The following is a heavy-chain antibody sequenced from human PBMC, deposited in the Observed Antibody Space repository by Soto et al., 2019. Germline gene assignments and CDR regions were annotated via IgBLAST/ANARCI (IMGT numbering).Heavy chain of an antibody. Sequence: QVQLVQSGAEVKKPGASVKVSCKASGYTFTSYDINWVRQATGQGLEWMGWMNPNSGNTGYAQKFQGRVTMTRNTSISTAYMELSSLRSEDTAVYYCAATMLTMEDYYGMDVWGQGTTVTVSS. CDR1: GYTFTSYD. J-gene: IGHJ6*02. V-gene: IGHV1-8*01. CDR3: AATMLTMEDYYGMDV. CDR2: MNPNSGNT. D-gene: IGHD3-10*01.